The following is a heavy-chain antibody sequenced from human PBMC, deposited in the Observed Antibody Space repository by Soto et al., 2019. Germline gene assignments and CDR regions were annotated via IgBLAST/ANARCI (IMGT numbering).Heavy chain of an antibody. CDR2: ISGSGGST. CDR1: GFTFSSYA. V-gene: IGHV3-23*01. J-gene: IGHJ4*02. D-gene: IGHD2-15*01. CDR3: AKAMDGVRYCSGGSCYYGY. Sequence: PGGSLRLSCAASGFTFSSYAMSWVRQAPGKGLEWVSAISGSGGSTYYADSVKGRFTISRDNSKNTLYLQMNSLRAEDTAVYYCAKAMDGVRYCSGGSCYYGYWGQGTLVTVSS.